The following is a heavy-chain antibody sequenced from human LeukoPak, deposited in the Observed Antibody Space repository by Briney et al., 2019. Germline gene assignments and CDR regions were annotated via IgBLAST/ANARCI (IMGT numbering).Heavy chain of an antibody. Sequence: SQTLSLTCAISGDSGSSNSAAWNWIRQSPSRGLEWLGRAYYRSNWYIDYAVSVKSRITINPDTSKNQFSMRLDSVTPEDTAVYYCAREDRLDYWGQGTLVTVSS. V-gene: IGHV6-1*01. J-gene: IGHJ4*02. CDR3: AREDRLDY. CDR1: GDSGSSNSAA. CDR2: AYYRSNWYI. D-gene: IGHD6-19*01.